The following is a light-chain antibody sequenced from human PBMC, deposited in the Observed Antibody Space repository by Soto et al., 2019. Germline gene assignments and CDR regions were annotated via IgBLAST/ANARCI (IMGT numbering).Light chain of an antibody. CDR3: QQSSNSPLT. CDR1: QSISSY. J-gene: IGKJ4*01. Sequence: DIQMTQSPSFLSASVGDRVTITCRASQSISSYLNWYQQKPGKAPKLLIYAASNLRSGVPLRFSGNRSGTDFTLTISSLQPEDFATYFCQQSSNSPLTFGGGTKVEIK. V-gene: IGKV1-39*01. CDR2: AAS.